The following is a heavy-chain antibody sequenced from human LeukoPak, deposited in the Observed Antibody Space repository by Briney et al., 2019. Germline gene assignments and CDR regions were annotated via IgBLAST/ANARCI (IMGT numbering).Heavy chain of an antibody. Sequence: KTSETLSLTCTVSGYPISSGYYWGWIRQPPGKGLEWIGSIYHSGNSYYNPSLKSRVTISVDTSKNQFSLKLSSVTAADTAVYYCARDLRSDYNSWIDDWGQGTPVTVSS. D-gene: IGHD3-22*01. J-gene: IGHJ4*02. CDR3: ARDLRSDYNSWIDD. CDR2: IYHSGNS. V-gene: IGHV4-38-2*02. CDR1: GYPISSGYY.